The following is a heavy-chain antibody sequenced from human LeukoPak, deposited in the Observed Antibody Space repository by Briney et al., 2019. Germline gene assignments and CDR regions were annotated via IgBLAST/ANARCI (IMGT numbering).Heavy chain of an antibody. V-gene: IGHV1-2*02. D-gene: IGHD2-21*01. CDR3: AREPIVVVSWHPSEYFQH. Sequence: ASVTVSCKASGYTFTGYYMHWVRQAPGQGLEWMGWINPNSGGTNYAQKFQGRVTMTRDTSISTAYMDLSRLRSDATAVYYCAREPIVVVSWHPSEYFQHWGQGTLVTVSS. J-gene: IGHJ1*01. CDR2: INPNSGGT. CDR1: GYTFTGYY.